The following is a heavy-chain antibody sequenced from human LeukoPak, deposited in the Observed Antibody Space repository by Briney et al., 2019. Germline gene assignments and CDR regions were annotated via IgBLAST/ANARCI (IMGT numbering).Heavy chain of an antibody. CDR3: GTVRGPDSSRWYSDY. J-gene: IGHJ4*02. V-gene: IGHV3-33*01. D-gene: IGHD6-13*01. Sequence: GGSLRLSCAASGFRFSNYGMHWVRQAPGKGLEWVALIWYDGSNKYYADPVKGRFTISRDNSKNTLYLQMNSLRAEDTAVYYCGTVRGPDSSRWYSDYWGQGTLVTVSS. CDR2: IWYDGSNK. CDR1: GFRFSNYG.